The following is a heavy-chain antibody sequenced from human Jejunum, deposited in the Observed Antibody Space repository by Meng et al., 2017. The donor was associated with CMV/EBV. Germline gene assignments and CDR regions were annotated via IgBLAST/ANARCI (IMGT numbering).Heavy chain of an antibody. D-gene: IGHD2-8*01. CDR3: ARGMYFSP. Sequence: VGAGGDLGQLGGSLILSGAASGFSGSSNYMSWVRQAPGKGLECVSISDPTGYTYYADSVKGRFSISSDSSRNTLYIEMNSLRVEDTAVYYCARGMYFSPWGQGTLVTVSS. V-gene: IGHV3-66*01. CDR2: SDPTGYT. J-gene: IGHJ5*02. CDR1: GFSGSSNY.